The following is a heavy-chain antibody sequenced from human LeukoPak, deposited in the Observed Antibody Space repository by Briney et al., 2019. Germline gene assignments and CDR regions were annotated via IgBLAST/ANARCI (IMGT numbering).Heavy chain of an antibody. D-gene: IGHD5-24*01. CDR1: GGSISSSY. J-gene: IGHJ5*02. V-gene: IGHV4-59*01. CDR3: ARDDGSSMTNNINWYVH. CDR2: IHYSGST. Sequence: PSETLSLTCTVSGGSISSSYWTWIWQPPGKGLEWIGYIHYSGSTSYNPSLKSRVTISLDTSKNQFSLKLSSVAAADTAVYYCARDDGSSMTNNINWYVHWGQGTLVTVSS.